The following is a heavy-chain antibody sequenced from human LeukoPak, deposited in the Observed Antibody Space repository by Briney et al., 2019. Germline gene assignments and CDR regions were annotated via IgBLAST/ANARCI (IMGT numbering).Heavy chain of an antibody. Sequence: GGSLRLSCAASGFTVSSNYMSWVRQAPGKGLEWVSVIYSGGSTYYADSVKGRFTISRDNSKNTLYLQMNSLRAEDTAVYYCARDRSAGGYDSPFDYWGQGTLVTVSS. CDR3: ARDRSAGGYDSPFDY. J-gene: IGHJ4*02. V-gene: IGHV3-66*01. D-gene: IGHD5-12*01. CDR1: GFTVSSNY. CDR2: IYSGGST.